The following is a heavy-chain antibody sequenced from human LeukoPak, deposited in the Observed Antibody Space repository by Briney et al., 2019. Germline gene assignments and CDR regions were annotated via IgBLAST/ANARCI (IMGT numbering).Heavy chain of an antibody. J-gene: IGHJ6*02. CDR2: IGTAGDT. Sequence: GGSLRLSCAASGFTFSSYDMHWVRRAAGKGLEWVPAIGTAGDTYYPGSVKGRFTISRENAKNSLYLQMNSLRAGDTAVYYCARVSNSAHGMDVWGQGTTVTVSS. CDR3: ARVSNSAHGMDV. CDR1: GFTFSSYD. V-gene: IGHV3-13*01.